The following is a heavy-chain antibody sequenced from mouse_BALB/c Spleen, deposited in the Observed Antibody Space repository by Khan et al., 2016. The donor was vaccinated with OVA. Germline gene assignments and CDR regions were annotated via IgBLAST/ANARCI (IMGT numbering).Heavy chain of an antibody. CDR3: ARKSTRSSY. CDR1: GYTFTSYT. J-gene: IGHJ2*01. D-gene: IGHD3-1*01. Sequence: QVHVKQSGAELVKPGASVKMSCKASGYTFTSYTMHWVKQRPGQGLEWIGYINPSSGYTKYNQKFKDKATLTADKSYSTAYMQLSSLTSEDSAVYYCARKSTRSSYWGQGTTLTVSS. CDR2: INPSSGYT. V-gene: IGHV1-4*01.